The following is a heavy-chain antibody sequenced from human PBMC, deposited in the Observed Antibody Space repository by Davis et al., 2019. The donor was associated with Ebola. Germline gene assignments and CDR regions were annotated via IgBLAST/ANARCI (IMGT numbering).Heavy chain of an antibody. D-gene: IGHD3-10*01. J-gene: IGHJ3*02. CDR3: ARDPGETFDI. CDR2: IYYSGST. Sequence: PSETLSLTCAVSGYSISSGYYWGWIRQPPGKGLEWIGYIYYSGSTNYNPSLKSRVTISVDTSKNQFSLKLSSVTAADTAVYYCARDPGETFDIWGQGTMVTVSS. V-gene: IGHV4-38-2*02. CDR1: GYSISSGYY.